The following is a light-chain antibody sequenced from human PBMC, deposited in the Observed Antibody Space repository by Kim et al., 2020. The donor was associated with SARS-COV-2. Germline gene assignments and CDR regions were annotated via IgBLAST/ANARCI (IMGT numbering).Light chain of an antibody. V-gene: IGLV1-40*01. CDR2: GNS. CDR3: QSYDSSHV. J-gene: IGLJ1*01. CDR1: SSNIGAGYD. Sequence: APGQRVSISCTGSSSNIGAGYDVHWYQQLPGTAPKLLIYGNSNRPSGVPDRFSGSKSGTSASLAITGLQAEDEADYYCQSYDSSHVFGTGTKVTVL.